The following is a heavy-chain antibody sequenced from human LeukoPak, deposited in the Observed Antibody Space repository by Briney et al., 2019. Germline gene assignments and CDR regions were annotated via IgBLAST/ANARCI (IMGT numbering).Heavy chain of an antibody. CDR1: GYTLTELS. CDR3: ATTGTMVRGAIGNWFDP. J-gene: IGHJ5*02. Sequence: ASVKVSCKVSGYTLTELSMHWVRQAPGKGREWMGGFYPEDGETIYAQRFQGRVTMTEDTSTDTAYMELSSLRSEDTAVYYCATTGTMVRGAIGNWFDPWGQGTLVTVSS. D-gene: IGHD3-10*01. V-gene: IGHV1-24*01. CDR2: FYPEDGET.